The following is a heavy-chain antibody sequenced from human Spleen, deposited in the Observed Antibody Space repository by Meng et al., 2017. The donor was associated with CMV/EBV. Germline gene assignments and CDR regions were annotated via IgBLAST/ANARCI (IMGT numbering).Heavy chain of an antibody. CDR2: ITPNSGGT. Sequence: CHASGYTFTVCYLPWVRQAPGRGLEWMGWITPNSGGTNYAQKFQGRVTMTKDTSISTAYMELSRLRSDDTAVYYCARTVDTAMEGVEYWGQGTLVTVSS. CDR1: GYTFTVCY. V-gene: IGHV1-2*02. CDR3: ARTVDTAMEGVEY. D-gene: IGHD5-18*01. J-gene: IGHJ4*02.